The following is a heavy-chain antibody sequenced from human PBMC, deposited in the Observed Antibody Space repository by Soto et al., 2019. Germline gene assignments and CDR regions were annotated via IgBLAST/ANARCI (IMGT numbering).Heavy chain of an antibody. D-gene: IGHD2-15*01. Sequence: ASVKVSCKASGGTFSSYAISWVRQAPGQGLEWMGGIIPIFGTANYAQKFQGRVTITADESTSTAYMELSSLRSEDTAVYYCAANLGMGGSCYSCSWFDPWGQGTLVTVSS. CDR3: AANLGMGGSCYSCSWFDP. CDR1: GGTFSSYA. J-gene: IGHJ5*02. CDR2: IIPIFGTA. V-gene: IGHV1-69*13.